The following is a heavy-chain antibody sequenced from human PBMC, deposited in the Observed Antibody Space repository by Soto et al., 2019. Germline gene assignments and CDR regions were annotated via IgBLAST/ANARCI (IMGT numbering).Heavy chain of an antibody. D-gene: IGHD4-17*01. Sequence: LSETLSLTCAVSGGSISSSNWWSWVRQPPGKGLEWIGEIYHSGSTNYNPSLKSRVTISVDKSKNQFSLKLSSVTAADTAVYYCASQSDDYGDFDYWGQGTLVTVSS. CDR3: ASQSDDYGDFDY. CDR1: GGSISSSNW. J-gene: IGHJ4*02. V-gene: IGHV4-4*02. CDR2: IYHSGST.